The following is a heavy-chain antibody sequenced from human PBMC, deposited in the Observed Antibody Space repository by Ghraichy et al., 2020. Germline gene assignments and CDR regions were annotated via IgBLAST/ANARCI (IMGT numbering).Heavy chain of an antibody. Sequence: SETLSLTCTVSGGSITSGDYFWSWVRQSPGKGLEWIGYIYNSGSTYYRPSLKSRVTLSIATSKNQFSLNLSSVTAADTAVYYCARGRGEVLRFLEWFDYWGQGALVPVSS. V-gene: IGHV4-30-4*01. J-gene: IGHJ4*02. CDR1: GGSITSGDYF. D-gene: IGHD3-3*01. CDR2: IYNSGST. CDR3: ARGRGEVLRFLEWFDY.